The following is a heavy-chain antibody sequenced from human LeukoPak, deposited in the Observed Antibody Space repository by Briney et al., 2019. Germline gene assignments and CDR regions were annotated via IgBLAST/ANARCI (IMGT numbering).Heavy chain of an antibody. V-gene: IGHV3-74*01. Sequence: GGSLSLSCAPSRFTLRTYWTHWVRHAPRKGLVWGSRIKTDGSSTTYAHSVKGRFTIHRDNAKNTLYLQINSLRAEDTAVYYCASDKTGCSNGVCPDYWGQGTLVTVSS. CDR2: IKTDGSST. CDR3: ASDKTGCSNGVCPDY. CDR1: RFTLRTYW. D-gene: IGHD2-8*01. J-gene: IGHJ4*02.